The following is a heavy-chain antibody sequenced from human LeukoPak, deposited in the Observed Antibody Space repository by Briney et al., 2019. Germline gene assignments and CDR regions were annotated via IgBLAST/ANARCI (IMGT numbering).Heavy chain of an antibody. Sequence: SETLSLTCTVSGDSSYNNFYYWGWIRQPPGKGLEWIGSIDYSGNSYYNPPLKSRAAISIDASKDQFSLKLSSVTAADTAVYYCAREYTLYRSGWFLDYWGQGTVVTVSS. CDR1: GDSSYNNFYY. CDR3: AREYTLYRSGWFLDY. V-gene: IGHV4-39*07. D-gene: IGHD6-19*01. CDR2: IDYSGNS. J-gene: IGHJ4*02.